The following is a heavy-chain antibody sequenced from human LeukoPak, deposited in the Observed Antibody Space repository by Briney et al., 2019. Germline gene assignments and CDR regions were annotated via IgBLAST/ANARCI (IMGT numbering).Heavy chain of an antibody. CDR1: GFTFSNCW. V-gene: IGHV3-7*03. CDR3: ARDRDYDFWSAYYYYGMDV. D-gene: IGHD3-3*01. CDR2: IKEDGSDK. J-gene: IGHJ6*02. Sequence: GRSLRLSCAASGFTFSNCWMSWVRQAPGRGLEWVANIKEDGSDKFYVDSVKGRFTISRDNAKNSLYLQMNSLRAEDTAVYHCARDRDYDFWSAYYYYGMDVWGQGTTVTVSS.